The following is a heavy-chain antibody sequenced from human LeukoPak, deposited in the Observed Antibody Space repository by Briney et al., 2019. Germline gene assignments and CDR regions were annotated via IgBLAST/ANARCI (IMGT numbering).Heavy chain of an antibody. V-gene: IGHV4-34*01. CDR1: GGSFSGYY. J-gene: IGHJ4*02. Sequence: SETLSLTCAVYGGSFSGYYWSWIRQPPGKGLEWIGEINHSGSTNYNPSLKSRVTISVDTSKNQFSLKLSSVTAADTAVYYCARAISAYSSGWYWGGGYFDYWGQGTLVTVSS. CDR2: INHSGST. D-gene: IGHD6-19*01. CDR3: ARAISAYSSGWYWGGGYFDY.